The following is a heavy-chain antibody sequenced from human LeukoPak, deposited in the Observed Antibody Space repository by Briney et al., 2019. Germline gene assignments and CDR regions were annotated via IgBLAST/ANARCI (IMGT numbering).Heavy chain of an antibody. CDR3: ARAHQPLWFGDLRVYAMDV. CDR2: INAANSNT. Sequence: ASVKVSCKASGYTFTNYAIHWVRQAPGQRLEWTGWINAANSNTKYSEQFQGRVTITRDTSASTAYMEMSSLKSEDTAVYYCARAHQPLWFGDLRVYAMDVWGKGTTVTVSS. CDR1: GYTFTNYA. J-gene: IGHJ6*04. D-gene: IGHD3-10*01. V-gene: IGHV1-3*01.